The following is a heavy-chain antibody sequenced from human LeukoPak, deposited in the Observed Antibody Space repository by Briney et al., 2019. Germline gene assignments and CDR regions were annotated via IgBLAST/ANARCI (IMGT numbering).Heavy chain of an antibody. D-gene: IGHD6-13*01. J-gene: IGHJ4*02. V-gene: IGHV3-30*18. CDR3: AKDRGLYSSSWYGGIDY. Sequence: GGSLRLSCAASGFTFSSYGMHWVRQAPGKGLEWVAVISYDGSNKYYADSVKGRFTISRDNSKNTLYLQMNSLRAEDTAVYYCAKDRGLYSSSWYGGIDYWGQGTLVTVSS. CDR2: ISYDGSNK. CDR1: GFTFSSYG.